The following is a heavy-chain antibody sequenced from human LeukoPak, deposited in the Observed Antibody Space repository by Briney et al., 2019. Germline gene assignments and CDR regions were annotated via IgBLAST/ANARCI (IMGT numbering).Heavy chain of an antibody. Sequence: GGSLRLSCAASGFTFSSYSMNWVRQAPGKGLEWASYISSGSSTIYYADSVKGRFTISRDNAKNSLYLQMNSLRAEDTAVYYCARGGLAFDYWGQGTLVTVSS. CDR3: ARGGLAFDY. D-gene: IGHD3-16*01. J-gene: IGHJ4*02. CDR2: ISSGSSTI. CDR1: GFTFSSYS. V-gene: IGHV3-48*01.